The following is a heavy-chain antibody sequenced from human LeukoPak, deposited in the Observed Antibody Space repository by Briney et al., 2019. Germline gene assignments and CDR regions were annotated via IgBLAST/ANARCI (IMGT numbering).Heavy chain of an antibody. D-gene: IGHD6-6*01. Sequence: GESLKISCQGSGYTFTDYWVGWVRQMPGEGLEWMGIIHPSVSDTRYRSSFQGQVTITVDTDINTAFLQWSRLEASDTAMYYCARLGPYSSSSDYWGQGTLVTVSS. J-gene: IGHJ4*02. CDR1: GYTFTDYW. V-gene: IGHV5-51*01. CDR3: ARLGPYSSSSDY. CDR2: IHPSVSDT.